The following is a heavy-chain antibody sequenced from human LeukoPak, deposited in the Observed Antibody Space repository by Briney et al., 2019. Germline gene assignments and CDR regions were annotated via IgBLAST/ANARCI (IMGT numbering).Heavy chain of an antibody. J-gene: IGHJ6*02. CDR1: GFTFSSYA. CDR3: AIDDRELTAGDFYYYRMDV. V-gene: IGHV3-23*01. CDR2: ISGSGGST. Sequence: GGSLRLSCAASGFTFSSYAMTWVRRAPGKGLEWVSAISGSGGSTYYADSVKGRFTISRDNSKNTLYLQLNSLRAEDTAVYYCAIDDRELTAGDFYYYRMDVWGQGTTVTVSS. D-gene: IGHD2-21*02.